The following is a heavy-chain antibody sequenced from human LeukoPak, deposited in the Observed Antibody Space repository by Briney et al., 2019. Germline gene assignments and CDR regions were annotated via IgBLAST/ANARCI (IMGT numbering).Heavy chain of an antibody. CDR1: GFTFSSYG. CDR2: IWYDGSNK. Sequence: GGSLRLSCAASGFTFSSYGMHWVRQAPGKGLEWVACIWYDGSNKYYADSVKGRFTISRDNSKNTLYPQMNSLRAEDTAVYYCARVSRPYYDFWSGYTAFDYWGQGTLVTVSS. CDR3: ARVSRPYYDFWSGYTAFDY. V-gene: IGHV3-33*01. D-gene: IGHD3-3*01. J-gene: IGHJ4*02.